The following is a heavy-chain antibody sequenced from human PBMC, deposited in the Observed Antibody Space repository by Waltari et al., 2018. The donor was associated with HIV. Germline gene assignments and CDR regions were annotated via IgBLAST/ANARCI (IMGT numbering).Heavy chain of an antibody. D-gene: IGHD3-3*01. CDR1: GFTFGDYV. J-gene: IGHJ4*02. V-gene: IGHV3-49*03. Sequence: EVQLVESGGGLVQPGRSLRLSCTASGFTFGDYVMSWFRQAPGKGLDWVGLIRSKAYGGTTEYAASVKGRFTISRDDSKSIAYLQMNSLKTEDTAVYYCTRDGLYYDFWSGYPGYWGQGTLVTVSS. CDR3: TRDGLYYDFWSGYPGY. CDR2: IRSKAYGGTT.